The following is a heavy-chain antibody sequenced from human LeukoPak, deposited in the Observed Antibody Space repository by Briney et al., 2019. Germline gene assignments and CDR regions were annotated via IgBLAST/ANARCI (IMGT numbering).Heavy chain of an antibody. J-gene: IGHJ4*02. CDR1: GGSISGFH. CDR2: ISSSGNT. V-gene: IGHV4-4*07. CDR3: ARATSGTYYYFDS. Sequence: NPSETLSLTCTVSGGSISGFHWSWIRQPAGRGLEWIGRISSSGNTNYSPSLKSRVTMSVDTSKNQFSLKLRSVTAADTALYYCARATSGTYYYFDSWGRGTLVAVSS. D-gene: IGHD3-10*01.